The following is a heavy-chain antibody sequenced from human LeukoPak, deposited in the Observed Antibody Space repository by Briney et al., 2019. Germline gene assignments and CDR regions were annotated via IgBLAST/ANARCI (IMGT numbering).Heavy chain of an antibody. Sequence: SETLSLTCAVYGGSFSGYYWGWIRQPPGKGLEWIGSIYYSGSTYYNPSLESRVTISVDTSKNQFSLKLSSVTAADTAVYYCARRSATLGYCSGGSCYSGWYFDLWGRGTLVTVSS. CDR3: ARRSATLGYCSGGSCYSGWYFDL. V-gene: IGHV4-34*01. CDR1: GGSFSGYY. CDR2: IYYSGST. D-gene: IGHD2-15*01. J-gene: IGHJ2*01.